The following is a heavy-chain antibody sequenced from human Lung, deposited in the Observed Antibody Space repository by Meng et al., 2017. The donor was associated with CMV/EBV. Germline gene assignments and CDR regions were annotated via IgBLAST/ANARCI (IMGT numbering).Heavy chain of an antibody. V-gene: IGHV1-69*05. Sequence: SVXVSXKASGGTFSSYAISWVRQAPGQGLEWMGGIIPMFGTKSYAQKFQGRVTITTDESTSTAYMELSSLRSGDTAVYYCARESPQSGCFDYWGQGTLVTVSS. J-gene: IGHJ4*02. CDR3: ARESPQSGCFDY. CDR2: IIPMFGTK. CDR1: GGTFSSYA.